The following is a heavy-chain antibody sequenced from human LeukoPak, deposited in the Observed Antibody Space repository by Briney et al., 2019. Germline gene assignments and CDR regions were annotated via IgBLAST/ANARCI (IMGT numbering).Heavy chain of an antibody. Sequence: GRSLRLSCAASGFTVSIAWMSWVRRAPGKGLEWVGRIKSKSDGGTTDYAAPVKGRFTIARDDSKNTLYLQMNSLKTEDTAVYHCTTQPVEATDPYYFDYWGLGTLVTVSS. CDR3: TTQPVEATDPYYFDY. V-gene: IGHV3-15*01. CDR2: IKSKSDGGTT. J-gene: IGHJ4*02. CDR1: GFTVSIAW. D-gene: IGHD1-26*01.